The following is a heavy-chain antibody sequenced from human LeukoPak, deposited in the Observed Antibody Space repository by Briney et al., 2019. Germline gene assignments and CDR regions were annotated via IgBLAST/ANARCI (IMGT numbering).Heavy chain of an antibody. D-gene: IGHD3-3*01. CDR2: ISESGGVT. CDR3: ARAPTYYDFWSGYYRPYYYYGMDV. CDR1: GFTFSSYS. Sequence: GGSLRLSCAASGFTFSSYSLSWVRQAPGKGLEWVAAISESGGVTFYAESVKGRFTISRDNSRNMLYLQMSSLRAEDTAVYYCARAPTYYDFWSGYYRPYYYYGMDVWGQGTTVTVSS. V-gene: IGHV3-23*01. J-gene: IGHJ6*02.